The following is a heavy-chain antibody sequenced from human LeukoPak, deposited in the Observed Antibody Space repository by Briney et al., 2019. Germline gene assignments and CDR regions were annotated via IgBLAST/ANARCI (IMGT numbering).Heavy chain of an antibody. V-gene: IGHV4-39*07. CDR3: ARAPGDWWFGGNHWFDP. D-gene: IGHD3-10*01. CDR1: GGSISSSSYY. J-gene: IGHJ5*02. Sequence: RASETLSLTCTVSGGSISSSSYYWGWIRQPPGKGLEWIGSIYYSGSTYYNPSLKSRVTISVDTSKNQFSLKLSSVTAADTAVYYCARAPGDWWFGGNHWFDPWGQGTLVTVSS. CDR2: IYYSGST.